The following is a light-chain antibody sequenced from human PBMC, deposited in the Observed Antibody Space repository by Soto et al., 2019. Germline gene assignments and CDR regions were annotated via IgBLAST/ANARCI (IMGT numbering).Light chain of an antibody. CDR3: QTYDSWPL. CDR2: GAS. J-gene: IGKJ5*01. CDR1: QTVSIN. Sequence: EIILTQPPDTLSLSPGERATLSRRASQTVSINYLAWCQQKPGQAPRVVVYGASTRATGIPARFSGSGSGTEFTLTISGLQSEDFAVYYCQTYDSWPLFGQGTRLEIK. V-gene: IGKV3-15*01.